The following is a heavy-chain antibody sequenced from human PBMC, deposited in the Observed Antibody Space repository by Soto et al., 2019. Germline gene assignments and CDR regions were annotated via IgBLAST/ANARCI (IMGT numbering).Heavy chain of an antibody. D-gene: IGHD3-16*01. CDR1: GDSVSSNSAA. V-gene: IGHV6-1*01. J-gene: IGHJ1*01. CDR3: ARTIGHLCS. CDR2: TYHRSKWYN. Sequence: SQTLSLTCAISGDSVSSNSAAWNWIRRSPSRGLEWLGRTYHRSKWYNDYALSVKSPIVNSPDTSKNQFSLQLNSVTPEDTAVYYCARTIGHLCSWGQGTLVTVAS.